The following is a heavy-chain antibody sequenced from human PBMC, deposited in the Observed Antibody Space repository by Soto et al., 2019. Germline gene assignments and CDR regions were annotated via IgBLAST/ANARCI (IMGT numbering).Heavy chain of an antibody. V-gene: IGHV4-34*01. CDR2: INHSGST. D-gene: IGHD2-8*01. CDR1: GGSFSGYY. Sequence: PSETLSLTCAVYGGSFSGYYWSWIRQPPGKGLEWIGEINHSGSTNYNPSLKSRVTISVDTSKSQFSLKLSSVTAADTAVYYCASRNCTNGVCYSGHNWFDPWGQGTLVTVSS. J-gene: IGHJ5*02. CDR3: ASRNCTNGVCYSGHNWFDP.